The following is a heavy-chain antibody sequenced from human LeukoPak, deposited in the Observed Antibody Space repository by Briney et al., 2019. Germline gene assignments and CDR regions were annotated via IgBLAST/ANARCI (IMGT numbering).Heavy chain of an antibody. V-gene: IGHV3-11*04. Sequence: PGGSLRLSCAASGFTFSDYYMSWIRQAPGKGLEWVSYISSSGSTIYYADSVKGRFTISRDNAKNSLYLQMNSLRAEDTAVYYCARDHSSGWYTRHTTSDAFDIWGQGTMVTVSS. CDR1: GFTFSDYY. CDR3: ARDHSSGWYTRHTTSDAFDI. D-gene: IGHD6-19*01. J-gene: IGHJ3*02. CDR2: ISSSGSTI.